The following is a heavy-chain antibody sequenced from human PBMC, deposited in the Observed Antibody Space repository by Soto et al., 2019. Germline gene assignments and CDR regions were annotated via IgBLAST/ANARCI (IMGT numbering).Heavy chain of an antibody. CDR1: CGSISDCYY. V-gene: IGHV4-31*03. D-gene: IGHD3-22*01. J-gene: IGHJ5*02. Sequence: SETLSLTCTVSCGSISDCYYCTWIRQHPGTGLEWIRSISASGSTSYNPSLMSRLTVSVDKSKNQFSLNLRPVTAADTAVYYCARRDRSGFYYWLDTWRKGTMVTVSS. CDR3: ARRDRSGFYYWLDT. CDR2: ISASGST.